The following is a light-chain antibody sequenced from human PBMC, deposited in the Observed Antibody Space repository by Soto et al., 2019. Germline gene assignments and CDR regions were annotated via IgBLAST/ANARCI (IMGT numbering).Light chain of an antibody. CDR3: SSYTSSSSVV. CDR2: NVN. Sequence: QSVLTQPASVSGSPGQSIIISCTGTSSDVGGYDYVSWYQQHPGTAPKLLIRNVNTRPSGASDRFSGSKSGSTASLIISGLQAEDEAGYYCSSYTSSSSVVFGGGTKVTVL. CDR1: SSDVGGYDY. V-gene: IGLV2-14*03. J-gene: IGLJ2*01.